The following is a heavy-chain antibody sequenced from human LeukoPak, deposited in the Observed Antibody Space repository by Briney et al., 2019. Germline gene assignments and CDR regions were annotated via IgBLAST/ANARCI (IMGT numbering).Heavy chain of an antibody. V-gene: IGHV4-39*01. CDR1: GGSISSSPYY. J-gene: IGHJ4*02. CDR3: ARHSSVDGNWPRPLAY. CDR2: IYYSGST. Sequence: SGTLSLTCIVFGGSISSSPYYWGCIRQPPGKGLDSGGIIYYSGSTYNNPSLKTRVTISVDTSKNQFSLKLTSVTAADTAVYYCARHSSVDGNWPRPLAYWGQGSLVTVSS. D-gene: IGHD6-19*01.